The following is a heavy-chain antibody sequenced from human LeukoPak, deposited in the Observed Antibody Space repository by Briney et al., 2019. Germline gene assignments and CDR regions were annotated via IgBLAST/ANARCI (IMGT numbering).Heavy chain of an antibody. J-gene: IGHJ6*03. Sequence: GGSLRLSCAASGFTFSDYYMSWIRQAPGKGLEWVSYISSSGSTIYYADSVKGRFTISRDNSKNTLYLQMHSLRAEDTAVYYCAKEGPYYYYYMDAWGKGTTVTVSS. CDR2: ISSSGSTI. V-gene: IGHV3-11*01. CDR1: GFTFSDYY. CDR3: AKEGPYYYYYMDA.